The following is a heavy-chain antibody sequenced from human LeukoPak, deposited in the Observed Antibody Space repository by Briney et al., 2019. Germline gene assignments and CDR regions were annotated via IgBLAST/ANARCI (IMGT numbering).Heavy chain of an antibody. J-gene: IGHJ3*02. CDR2: INPSGGST. CDR1: GYTFTSYY. V-gene: IGHV1-46*01. CDR3: ARGGYSSGWYQSAFDI. D-gene: IGHD6-19*01. Sequence: GASVKVSCKASGYTFTSYYLHWVRQAPGQGLEWMGIINPSGGSTSYAQKFQGRVTMTRDMSTSTVYMELSSLRSEDRAVYYCARGGYSSGWYQSAFDIWGQGTMVTVSS.